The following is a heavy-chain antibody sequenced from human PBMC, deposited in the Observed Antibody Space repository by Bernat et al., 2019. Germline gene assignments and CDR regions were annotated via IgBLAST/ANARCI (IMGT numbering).Heavy chain of an antibody. D-gene: IGHD6-19*01. CDR2: IKSKTDGGTT. V-gene: IGHV3-15*01. J-gene: IGHJ3*02. CDR3: ARGAPGSGWWAGAFDI. CDR1: GFTLSSYW. Sequence: EVQVVESGGGLVQPGGSLRLSCAASGFTLSSYWMSWVRQAPGKGLELVGRIKSKTDGGTTDYAAPVKGRFTISRDDSKNTLYLQMNSLRAEDTAVYYCARGAPGSGWWAGAFDIWGQGTMVTVSS.